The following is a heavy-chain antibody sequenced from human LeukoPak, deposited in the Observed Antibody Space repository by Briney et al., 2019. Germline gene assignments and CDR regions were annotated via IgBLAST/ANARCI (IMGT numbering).Heavy chain of an antibody. J-gene: IGHJ3*02. Sequence: KAGGSLRLSCAASGFTFSSYSMTWVRQAPGKGLEWVSSISSSSSYIYYADSVKGRFTISRDNAKNSLYLQMNSLRAEDTAVYYCARDLGGAFDIWGQGTMVTVSS. CDR3: ARDLGGAFDI. D-gene: IGHD1-26*01. V-gene: IGHV3-21*01. CDR1: GFTFSSYS. CDR2: ISSSSSYI.